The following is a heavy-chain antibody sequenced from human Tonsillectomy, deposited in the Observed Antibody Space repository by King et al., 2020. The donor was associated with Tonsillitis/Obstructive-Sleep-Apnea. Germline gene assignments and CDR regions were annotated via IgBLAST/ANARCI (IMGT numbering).Heavy chain of an antibody. CDR2: IYYSGTT. CDR1: GGSVSSNSYY. V-gene: IGHV4-61*01. J-gene: IGHJ4*02. Sequence: VQLQESGPGLVKPSETLSLTCTVSGGSVSSNSYYWNWIRQPPGKGLEWIGYIYYSGTTNYNPSLKSRVTISSDTSKNQFSLKLCSGTAADTAVYYCARSLYYYGSGSYYTYYFDYWGQGTLVTVSS. CDR3: ARSLYYYGSGSYYTYYFDY. D-gene: IGHD3-10*01.